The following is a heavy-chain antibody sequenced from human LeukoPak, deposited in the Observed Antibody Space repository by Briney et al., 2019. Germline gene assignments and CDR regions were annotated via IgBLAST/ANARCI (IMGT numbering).Heavy chain of an antibody. V-gene: IGHV4-4*07. CDR1: DGSINNYY. CDR2: IYTTGST. D-gene: IGHD6-19*01. CDR3: ARLGSSGREAGNDY. J-gene: IGHJ4*02. Sequence: PSETLSLTCTVSDGSINNYYWSWIRQPAGKGLEWVGRIYTTGSTDYNPSLESRVSISVDTSKNLFSLKLSSVTAADTAVYYCARLGSSGREAGNDYWGQGTLVTVSS.